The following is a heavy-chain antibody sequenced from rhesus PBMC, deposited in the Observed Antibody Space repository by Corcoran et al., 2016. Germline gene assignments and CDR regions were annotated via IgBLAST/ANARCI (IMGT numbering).Heavy chain of an antibody. Sequence: QVQLQESGPGLVKPSETLSLTCAVSGGSFSSYWWSWIRQPPGKGLEWIGEINGNSGSTNYNPYLKSRVTISKDASKNQFSLKLSSVTAADTAVYYCARNFGWSLGYWGQGVLVTVSS. J-gene: IGHJ4*01. V-gene: IGHV4-80*01. CDR3: ARNFGWSLGY. CDR2: INGNSGST. CDR1: GGSFSSYW. D-gene: IGHD6-37*01.